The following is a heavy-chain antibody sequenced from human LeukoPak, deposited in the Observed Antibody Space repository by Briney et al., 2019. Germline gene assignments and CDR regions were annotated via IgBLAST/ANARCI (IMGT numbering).Heavy chain of an antibody. CDR2: ISSSSSYI. CDR3: ARGSRNDDLLLWFGELLSFDY. D-gene: IGHD3-10*01. CDR1: GFTFSSYS. J-gene: IGHJ4*02. V-gene: IGHV3-21*01. Sequence: GGSLRLSCAASGFTFSSYSMNWVRQAPGKGLEWVSSISSSSSYIYYADSVKGQFTISRDNAKNSLYLQMNSLRAEDTAVYYCARGSRNDDLLLWFGELLSFDYWGQGTLVTVSS.